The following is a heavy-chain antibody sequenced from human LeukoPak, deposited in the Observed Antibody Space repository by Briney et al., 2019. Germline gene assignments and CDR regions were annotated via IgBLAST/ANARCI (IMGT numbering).Heavy chain of an antibody. Sequence: SETLSLTCAVSGGSFSGYYWSWVRQPPGKGREWIGEINHSGSTNYNPSLKSRVTISVDTSKNQFSLKLSSVTAADTAVYYCARGWDQLLARWFDPWGQGTLVTVSS. J-gene: IGHJ5*02. V-gene: IGHV4-34*01. CDR2: INHSGST. D-gene: IGHD2-2*01. CDR1: GGSFSGYY. CDR3: ARGWDQLLARWFDP.